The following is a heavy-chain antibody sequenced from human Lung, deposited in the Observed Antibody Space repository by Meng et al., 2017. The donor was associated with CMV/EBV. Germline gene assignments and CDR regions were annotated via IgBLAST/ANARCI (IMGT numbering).Heavy chain of an antibody. V-gene: IGHV7-4-1*02. D-gene: IGHD5-18*01. CDR1: GHTFTSYA. CDR3: ARDSPLDGYSLLDY. CDR2: IDPNTGNP. Sequence: QVQVVQSGSELKQPGASVEVSCRPSGHTFTSYAINWVRQAPGQGPDWMGWIDPNTGNPTYDQGFTGRFVFSLDTSVSTAYLQINSLRADDTAVYYCARDSPLDGYSLLDYWGQGTLVTVSS. J-gene: IGHJ4*02.